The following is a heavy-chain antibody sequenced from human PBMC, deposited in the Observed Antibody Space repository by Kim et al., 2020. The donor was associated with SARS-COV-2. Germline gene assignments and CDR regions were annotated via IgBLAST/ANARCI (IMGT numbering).Heavy chain of an antibody. J-gene: IGHJ5*02. CDR2: FNHSGST. Sequence: SETLSLTCAVYGGSFSGYYWSWIRQPPGKGLEWIGEFNHSGSTNYNPSLKSRVTISVDTSKNQFSLKLSSVTAADTAVYYCASIRVHTIFGVVASSYNWFDPWGQGTLVTVSS. V-gene: IGHV4-34*01. CDR1: GGSFSGYY. D-gene: IGHD3-3*01. CDR3: ASIRVHTIFGVVASSYNWFDP.